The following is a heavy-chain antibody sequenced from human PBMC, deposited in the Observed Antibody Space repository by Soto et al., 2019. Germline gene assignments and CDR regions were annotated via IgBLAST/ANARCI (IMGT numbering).Heavy chain of an antibody. D-gene: IGHD3-9*01. CDR1: GGSFSGYY. CDR2: INHSGST. V-gene: IGHV4-34*01. J-gene: IGHJ4*02. CDR3: ARGRLRYFDWLLYLFDY. Sequence: PSETLSLTCAVYGGSFSGYYWSWIRQPPGKGLEWIGEINHSGSTNYNPSLKSRVTISVDTSKNQFSLKLSSVTAADTAVYYCARGRLRYFDWLLYLFDYWGQGTLVTVSS.